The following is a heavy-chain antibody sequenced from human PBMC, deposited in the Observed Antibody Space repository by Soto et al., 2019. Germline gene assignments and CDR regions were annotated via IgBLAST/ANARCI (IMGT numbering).Heavy chain of an antibody. Sequence: QVQLVQSGNEVKKPGASVNVSCKASGYSFTRYGISWVRQAPGQGLEWMGWISGYNGKTKYAQKLQGRVSMTTDTATSTVYMELRSLGSDDAAVYYCAREGDRPYYCYGMDVWGQGTTVTVSS. CDR2: ISGYNGKT. J-gene: IGHJ6*02. CDR1: GYSFTRYG. CDR3: AREGDRPYYCYGMDV. D-gene: IGHD3-16*01. V-gene: IGHV1-18*01.